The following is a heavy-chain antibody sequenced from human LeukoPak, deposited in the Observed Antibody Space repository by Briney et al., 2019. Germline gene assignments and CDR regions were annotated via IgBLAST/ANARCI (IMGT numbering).Heavy chain of an antibody. CDR3: ASQGSRDYDILPGYYPRGGMDF. CDR1: GGSISRGDYY. D-gene: IGHD3-9*01. CDR2: IYYSGST. Sequence: PSETLSLTCTVSGGSISRGDYYWSWIRQPPGKGLEWIGYIYYSGSTYYNPSLKSRVTISVDTSKNQFSLKLRSVTGVDTAVCYLASQGSRDYDILPGYYPRGGMDFWAKGPRSPSP. J-gene: IGHJ6*02. V-gene: IGHV4-30-4*01.